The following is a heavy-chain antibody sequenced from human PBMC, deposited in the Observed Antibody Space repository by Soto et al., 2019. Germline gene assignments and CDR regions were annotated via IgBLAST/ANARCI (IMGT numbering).Heavy chain of an antibody. Sequence: SETLALTCAVCGGSFRGYYGSGIRQPPGKGLEWIGEINHSGSTNYNPSLKSRVTISVDTSKNQFSLKLSSVTAADTAVYYCARVSLHREFDYWGQGTLVTVSS. J-gene: IGHJ4*02. CDR3: ARVSLHREFDY. V-gene: IGHV4-34*01. CDR1: GGSFRGYY. CDR2: INHSGST.